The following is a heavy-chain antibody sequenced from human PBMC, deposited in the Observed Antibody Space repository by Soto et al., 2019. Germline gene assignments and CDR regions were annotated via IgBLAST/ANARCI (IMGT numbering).Heavy chain of an antibody. CDR1: GFTVSSTY. D-gene: IGHD6-13*01. V-gene: IGHV3-53*02. Sequence: EVQLVETGGGWIRPGGSLKLSCAASGFTVSSTYMSWVRQAPGKGLEWVSVLYGGGTTYYAGSVKGRFTISRDNSENTLYLQLDSLRAEDTAVYYCARHPPTSSWPTALDYWGQGALVTVSS. J-gene: IGHJ4*02. CDR2: LYGGGTT. CDR3: ARHPPTSSWPTALDY.